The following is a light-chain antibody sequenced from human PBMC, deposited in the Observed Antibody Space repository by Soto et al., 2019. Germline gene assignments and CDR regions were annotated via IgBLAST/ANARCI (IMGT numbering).Light chain of an antibody. Sequence: DIVMTQSPDSLAVSLGERATINCKSSQSVLYSSNNKEYLGWYQQKPGQSPKLLIYWASTRESGVPDRFSGSESGTDFTLTISSLQAEDVAVYYCQQYYATPHTFGQGTKLEIK. CDR2: WAS. V-gene: IGKV4-1*01. J-gene: IGKJ2*01. CDR3: QQYYATPHT. CDR1: QSVLYSSNNKEY.